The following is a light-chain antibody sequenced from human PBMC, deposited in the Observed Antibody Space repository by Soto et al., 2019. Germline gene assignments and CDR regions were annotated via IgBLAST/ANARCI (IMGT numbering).Light chain of an antibody. CDR1: QSVSTN. Sequence: EIVMTQSPATVSVSPGDRVTLSCRASQSVSTNLAWYQQKRGQAPRLLIYGASTRATGIPARFSGSGSGTEFTLTIRSLQSEDFAVYYCHQFNKGPPWAFGQGTKVEI. J-gene: IGKJ1*01. CDR3: HQFNKGPPWA. V-gene: IGKV3-15*01. CDR2: GAS.